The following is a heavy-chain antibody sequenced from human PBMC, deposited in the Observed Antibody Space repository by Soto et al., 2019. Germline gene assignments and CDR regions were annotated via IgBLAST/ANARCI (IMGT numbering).Heavy chain of an antibody. D-gene: IGHD3-22*01. CDR1: GFTFSSYS. J-gene: IGHJ4*02. CDR3: ARGRPSSMIVVVRTIDY. Sequence: EVQLVESGGGLVKPGGSLRLSCAASGFTFSSYSMNWVRQAPGKGLEWVSSISSSSSYIYYADSVKGQFTISRDNTKISLYQQQHSQRAEDTAVYYCARGRPSSMIVVVRTIDYWDQGTLVTISS. V-gene: IGHV3-21*01. CDR2: ISSSSSYI.